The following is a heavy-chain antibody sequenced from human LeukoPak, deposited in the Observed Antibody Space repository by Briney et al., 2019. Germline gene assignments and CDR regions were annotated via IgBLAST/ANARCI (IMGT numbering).Heavy chain of an antibody. J-gene: IGHJ4*02. CDR1: GFTFSSYA. CDR3: AKGKWYSGTYHFDY. D-gene: IGHD1-26*01. Sequence: GGSLRLSRAASGFTFSSYAMSWVRQAPGKGLEWVSAISGSGGSTYYADSVKGRFTISRDNSKNTLYLQMNSLRPEDTALYYCAKGKWYSGTYHFDYWGQGTLVTVSS. CDR2: ISGSGGST. V-gene: IGHV3-23*01.